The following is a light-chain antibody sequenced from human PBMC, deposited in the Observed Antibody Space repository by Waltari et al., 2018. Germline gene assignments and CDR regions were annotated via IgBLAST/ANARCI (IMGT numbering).Light chain of an antibody. Sequence: QSALTQPASVPGSPGPSITISCTGTSSAGGNYKLVSWYQQYPGKAPKVMIYDDNRRPSGVSDRFSGSKSGNTASLTISGVQAEDEADYYCCSYAGSYTWVFGGGTKLTVL. J-gene: IGLJ3*02. CDR2: DDN. CDR1: SSAGGNYKL. CDR3: CSYAGSYTWV. V-gene: IGLV2-23*01.